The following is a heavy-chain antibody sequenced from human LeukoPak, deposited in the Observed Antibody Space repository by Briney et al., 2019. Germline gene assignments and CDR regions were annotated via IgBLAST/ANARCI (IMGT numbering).Heavy chain of an antibody. CDR1: GDSISRYY. CDR3: ASNKGQWLFSD. CDR2: VSTSGST. D-gene: IGHD6-19*01. J-gene: IGHJ4*02. V-gene: IGHV4-4*07. Sequence: SETLSLTCTVSGDSISRYYWSWIRQPAGKGLEWIGRVSTSGSTNYNPSLKSRVTMSVDTSKNQFSPRLSSVTAADTAVYYCASNKGQWLFSDWGQGTLVTVSS.